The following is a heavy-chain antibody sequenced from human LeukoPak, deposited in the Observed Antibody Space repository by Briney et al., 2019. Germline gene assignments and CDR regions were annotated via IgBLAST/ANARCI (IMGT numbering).Heavy chain of an antibody. D-gene: IGHD3-9*01. CDR2: INPNSGGT. Sequence: GASVKVSCKASGYTFTGYYMHWVRQAPGQGREWMGWINPNSGGTNYAQKFQGRVTMTRDTSISTAYMEVSRLRSDDTAVYYCARSPDILTGENFDYWGQGTLVTVSS. CDR3: ARSPDILTGENFDY. V-gene: IGHV1-2*02. CDR1: GYTFTGYY. J-gene: IGHJ4*02.